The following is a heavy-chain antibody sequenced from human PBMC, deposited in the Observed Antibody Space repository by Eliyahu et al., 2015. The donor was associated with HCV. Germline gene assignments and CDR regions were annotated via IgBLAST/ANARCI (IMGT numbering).Heavy chain of an antibody. CDR2: ISSSSSYI. CDR3: ARDRYSSSAHFDY. J-gene: IGHJ4*02. CDR1: GFXFSSYS. V-gene: IGHV3-21*01. Sequence: EVQLVESGGGLVKPGGSLRLSCAASGFXFSSYSMNWVRQAPGKGLGWVSSISSSSSYIYYADSVKGRFTISRDNAKNSLYLQMNTLRSEDTAVYYCARDRYSSSAHFDYWGQGTLVTVSS. D-gene: IGHD6-13*01.